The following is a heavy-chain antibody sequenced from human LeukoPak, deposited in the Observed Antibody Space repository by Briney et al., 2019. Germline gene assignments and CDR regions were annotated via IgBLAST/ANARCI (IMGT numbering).Heavy chain of an antibody. J-gene: IGHJ4*02. V-gene: IGHV1-69*05. CDR1: GGAFSSYA. CDR3: ARVVGATAFDY. D-gene: IGHD1-26*01. CDR2: IIPIFGTA. Sequence: ASVKVSCKASGGAFSSYAISWVRPAPGQGLEWMGRIIPIFGTANYAQKFQGRVTITTDESTSTAYMERSSLRSEDTAVYYCARVVGATAFDYWGQGTLVTVSS.